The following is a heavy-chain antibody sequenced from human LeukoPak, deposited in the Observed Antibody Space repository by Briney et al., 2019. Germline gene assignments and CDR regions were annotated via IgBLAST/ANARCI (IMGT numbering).Heavy chain of an antibody. CDR1: GFTFDDYG. J-gene: IGHJ4*02. D-gene: IGHD6-19*01. Sequence: GGSLRLSCAASGFTFDDYGMSWVRQAPGKGLEWVSGINWNGGSTGYADSVKGRFTISRDNSKNTLYLQMNSLRAEGTTVYYCARGVRIAVAGYIDYWGQGTLVTVSS. CDR3: ARGVRIAVAGYIDY. CDR2: INWNGGST. V-gene: IGHV3-20*04.